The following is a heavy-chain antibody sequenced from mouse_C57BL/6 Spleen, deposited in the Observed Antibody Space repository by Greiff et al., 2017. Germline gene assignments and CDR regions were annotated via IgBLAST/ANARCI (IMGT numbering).Heavy chain of an antibody. CDR3: ARHLHYYGSSYRYFDV. J-gene: IGHJ1*03. V-gene: IGHV1-18*01. CDR1: GYTFTDYN. D-gene: IGHD1-1*01. Sequence: VQLQQPGAELVKPGASVKIPCKASGYTFTDYNMDWVKQSHGKSLEWIGDINPNNGGTIYNQKFKGKATLTVDKSSSTAYMELRSLTSEDTAVYYCARHLHYYGSSYRYFDVWGTGTTVTVSS. CDR2: INPNNGGT.